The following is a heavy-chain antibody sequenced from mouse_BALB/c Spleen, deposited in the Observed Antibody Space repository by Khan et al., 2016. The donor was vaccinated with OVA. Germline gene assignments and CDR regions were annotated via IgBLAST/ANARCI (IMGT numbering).Heavy chain of an antibody. CDR1: GYTFTSYY. D-gene: IGHD1-1*02. CDR2: INPSNGDT. J-gene: IGHJ3*01. Sequence: QVQLQQPGAGLVKPGASVKLSCKASGYTFTSYYIYWVKQRPGQGLEWIGGINPSNGDTYFNEKFESKATLTVDKSSSTAFMQVSSLTSEDSAVYYCTRSGWAAFAYWGQGTLVTVS. V-gene: IGHV1S81*02. CDR3: TRSGWAAFAY.